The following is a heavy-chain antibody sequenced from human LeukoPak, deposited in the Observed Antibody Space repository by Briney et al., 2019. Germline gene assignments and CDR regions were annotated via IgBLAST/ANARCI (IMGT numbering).Heavy chain of an antibody. CDR1: GFTFSGYP. V-gene: IGHV3-30-3*01. CDR2: ISYDGSNK. J-gene: IGHJ4*02. D-gene: IGHD3-9*01. Sequence: PGGSLRLSCAASGFTFSGYPIHWVRQAPGKGLEWVAVISYDGSNKYYADSVKGRFTISRDNSKNTLYLQMNSLRAEDTAVYYCARTYYDILTGSSVDYWGQGTLVTVSS. CDR3: ARTYYDILTGSSVDY.